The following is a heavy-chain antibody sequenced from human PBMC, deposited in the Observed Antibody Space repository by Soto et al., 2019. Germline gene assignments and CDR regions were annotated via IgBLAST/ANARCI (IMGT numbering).Heavy chain of an antibody. Sequence: QLQLQESGSGLVKPSQTLSLTCAVSGGSIISGDHSWTWFRQAPGKGLEWIGNIYHTGSASYNPSLGTRVTISVGKSNNLFSLSLGAVTAADTALYYCARGVVSGSYISTWFDPWGQGILVTVSS. CDR3: ARGVVSGSYISTWFDP. V-gene: IGHV4-30-2*01. D-gene: IGHD3-16*01. CDR2: IYHTGSA. J-gene: IGHJ5*02. CDR1: GGSIISGDHS.